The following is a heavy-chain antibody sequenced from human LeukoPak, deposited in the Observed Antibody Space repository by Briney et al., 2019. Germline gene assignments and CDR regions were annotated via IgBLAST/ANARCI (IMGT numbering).Heavy chain of an antibody. CDR3: ARGQPPVEWFGELATHYYYGMDV. J-gene: IGHJ6*02. V-gene: IGHV4-34*01. D-gene: IGHD3-10*01. Sequence: SETLSLTCAVYGGSFSGYYWSWIRQPPGKGQEWIGEINHSGSTNYNPSLKSRVTISVDTSKNQFSLKLSSVTAADTAVYYCARGQPPVEWFGELATHYYYGMDVWGQGTTVTVSS. CDR1: GGSFSGYY. CDR2: INHSGST.